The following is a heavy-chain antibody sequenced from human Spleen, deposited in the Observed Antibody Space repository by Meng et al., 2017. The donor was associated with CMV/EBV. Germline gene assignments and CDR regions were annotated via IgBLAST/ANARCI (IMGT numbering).Heavy chain of an antibody. CDR2: SSYSGST. D-gene: IGHD2-2*02. Sequence: SETLSLTCTVSGGTISSSSYYWGWIRQPPGKGLEWIGSSSYSGSTYYNLSLKSRVTISVDTSRNQFSLRLSSVNAADTAVYYCARDYDCDSAYCYNWFDPWGQGTLVTVSS. V-gene: IGHV4-39*07. CDR1: GGTISSSSYY. CDR3: ARDYDCDSAYCYNWFDP. J-gene: IGHJ5*02.